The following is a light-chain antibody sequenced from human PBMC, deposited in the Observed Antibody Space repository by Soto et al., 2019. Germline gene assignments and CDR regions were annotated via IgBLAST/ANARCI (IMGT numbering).Light chain of an antibody. CDR3: QQYGSLPKT. CDR1: QSVSSSY. CDR2: GAS. J-gene: IGKJ2*01. V-gene: IGKV3-20*01. Sequence: EIVLTQSPGTLSLAQGERATLSCRASQSVSSSYLAWYQRKPGQAPRLLISGASGRATGIPDRFSGSGSGTDFTLTISRLEPEDFAVYYCQQYGSLPKTFGQGTRLEIK.